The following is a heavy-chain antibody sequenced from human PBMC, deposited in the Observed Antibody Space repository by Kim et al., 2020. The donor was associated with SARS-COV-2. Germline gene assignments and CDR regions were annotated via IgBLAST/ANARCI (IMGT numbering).Heavy chain of an antibody. J-gene: IGHJ6*02. CDR1: GFTFSSYS. V-gene: IGHV3-48*02. Sequence: GGSLRLSCAASGFTFSSYSMNWVRQAPGKGLEWVSYISSSSSTIYYADSVKGRFTISRDNAKNSLYLKMNRLRDEDTAVYYCAGEVSILGYYYYGMDVWGQGTPVTVSS. CDR3: AGEVSILGYYYYGMDV. CDR2: ISSSSSTI. D-gene: IGHD3-3*02.